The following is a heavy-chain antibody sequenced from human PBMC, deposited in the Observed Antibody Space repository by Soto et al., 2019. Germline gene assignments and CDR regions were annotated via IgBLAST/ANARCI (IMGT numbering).Heavy chain of an antibody. CDR3: VRGGGEMANPPPYLY. D-gene: IGHD3-16*01. CDR2: VIPMFLKS. CDR1: GGTCDSYA. V-gene: IGHV1-69*06. J-gene: IGHJ4*02. Sequence: GASGKVSCNASGGTCDSYAISWVLQAPGQGLEWMGGVIPMFLKSNYAQKFQGRVTITADKSTNTVYMEMNSLKSEDTAVYYCVRGGGEMANPPPYLYWGQGTQVTVSS.